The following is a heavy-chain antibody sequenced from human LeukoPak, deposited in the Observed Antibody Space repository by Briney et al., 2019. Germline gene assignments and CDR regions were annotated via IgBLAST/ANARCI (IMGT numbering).Heavy chain of an antibody. D-gene: IGHD3-9*01. CDR1: GGSISYYY. V-gene: IGHV4-59*01. Sequence: SETPSLTCTVSGGSISYYYWTWIRQSPGKGVEWIGQIYYTGSTYYNPSLKRRVTISVDTSRNQFSLNLTSVTAADTAVYYCARGGTYNDILSFDPWGQGTLVTVSS. CDR3: ARGGTYNDILSFDP. J-gene: IGHJ5*02. CDR2: IYYTGST.